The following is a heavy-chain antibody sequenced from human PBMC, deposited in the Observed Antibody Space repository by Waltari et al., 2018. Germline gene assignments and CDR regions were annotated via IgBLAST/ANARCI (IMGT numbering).Heavy chain of an antibody. CDR2: IYYSGST. CDR3: ARAIAAAAHFDY. J-gene: IGHJ4*02. V-gene: IGHV4-59*01. Sequence: QVQLQESGPGLVKPSETLSLTCTVSGCSLSSYYWSWIRQPPGKGLEWIGYIYYSGSTNYNPSLKSRVTISVDTSKNQFSLKLSSVTAADTAVYYCARAIAAAAHFDYWGQGTLVTVSS. D-gene: IGHD6-13*01. CDR1: GCSLSSYY.